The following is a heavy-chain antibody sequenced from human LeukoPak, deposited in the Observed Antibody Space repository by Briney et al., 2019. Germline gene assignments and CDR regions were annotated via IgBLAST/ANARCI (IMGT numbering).Heavy chain of an antibody. CDR1: GYSINSGYF. J-gene: IGHJ6*04. CDR3: ARALRSGSNYFFYGMDV. CDR2: IFHSGTT. D-gene: IGHD3-10*01. V-gene: IGHV4-38-2*02. Sequence: SETLSLTCTVSGYSINSGYFWGWIRQPPGKGLEHIGTIFHSGTTYYNPSLKSRVTISLDTSTNDFSLKLSSVTAADTAVYYCARALRSGSNYFFYGMDVWGKGTTVTVSS.